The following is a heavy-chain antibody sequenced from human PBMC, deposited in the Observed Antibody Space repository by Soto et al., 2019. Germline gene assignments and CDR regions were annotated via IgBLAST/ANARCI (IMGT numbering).Heavy chain of an antibody. D-gene: IGHD3-3*01. CDR1: GYTFTSYG. V-gene: IGHV1-18*04. CDR2: ISAYNGNT. Sequence: QVQLVQSGAEVKKPGASVKVSCKASGYTFTSYGISWVRQAPGQGLEWMGWISAYNGNTNYAQKLQGRVTMTTDTSKSTAYMELRSLRSDDTAVYYCARDNPYDFWSGYSGDAFDIWGQGTMVTVSS. J-gene: IGHJ3*02. CDR3: ARDNPYDFWSGYSGDAFDI.